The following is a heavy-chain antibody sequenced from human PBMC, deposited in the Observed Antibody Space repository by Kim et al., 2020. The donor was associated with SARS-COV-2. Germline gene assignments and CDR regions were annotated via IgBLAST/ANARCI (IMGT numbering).Heavy chain of an antibody. V-gene: IGHV3-30*07. D-gene: IGHD1-26*01. CDR3: ARERSGSYSYSFDY. Sequence: ADSVKGRFTLSRDNSKNTLYLQMNSLRAEDTAVYYCARERSGSYSYSFDYWGQGTLVTVSS. J-gene: IGHJ4*02.